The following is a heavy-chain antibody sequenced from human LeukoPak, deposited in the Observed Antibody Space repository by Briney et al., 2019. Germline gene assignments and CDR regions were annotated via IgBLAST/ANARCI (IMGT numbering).Heavy chain of an antibody. J-gene: IGHJ4*02. Sequence: SETPSLTCAVYGGSFSGYYWSWIRQPPGKGLEWIGEINHSGSTNYNPSLKSRVTISVDTSKNQFSLKLSSVTAADTAVYYCARGRYGVYDYWGQGTLVTVSS. CDR3: ARGRYGVYDY. CDR2: INHSGST. V-gene: IGHV4-34*01. D-gene: IGHD4-17*01. CDR1: GGSFSGYY.